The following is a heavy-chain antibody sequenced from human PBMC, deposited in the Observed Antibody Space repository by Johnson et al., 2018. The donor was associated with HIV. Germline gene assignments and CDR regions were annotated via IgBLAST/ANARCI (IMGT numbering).Heavy chain of an antibody. V-gene: IGHV3-23*04. J-gene: IGHJ3*01. D-gene: IGHD2-15*01. CDR1: GFTFSSYA. CDR3: AKFRGYCSTDSCYWGAFDV. Sequence: VQLVESGGGLVQPGGSLRLSCAASGFTFSSYAMSWVRQAPGKGLEWVSAISGSGGSTYYADSVKGRFTISRDNSKNTLYLQMNSLRAEDTAVYYCAKFRGYCSTDSCYWGAFDVWGQGTVVTVSS. CDR2: ISGSGGST.